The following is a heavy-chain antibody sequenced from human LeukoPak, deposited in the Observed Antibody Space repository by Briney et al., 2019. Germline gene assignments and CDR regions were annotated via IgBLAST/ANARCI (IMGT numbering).Heavy chain of an antibody. Sequence: GGSLRLSCAASGFTFSSYAMHWVRQAPGKGLEWVSGISWNSGSIGYADSVKGRFTISRDNAKNSLYLQMNSLRAEDTALYYCAKDNSGWELLRGGGDYFDYWGQGTLVTVSS. CDR3: AKDNSGWELLRGGGDYFDY. J-gene: IGHJ4*02. CDR1: GFTFSSYA. D-gene: IGHD1-26*01. V-gene: IGHV3-9*01. CDR2: ISWNSGSI.